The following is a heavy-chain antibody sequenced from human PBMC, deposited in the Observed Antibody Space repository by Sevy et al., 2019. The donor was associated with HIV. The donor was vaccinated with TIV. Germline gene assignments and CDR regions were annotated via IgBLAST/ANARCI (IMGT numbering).Heavy chain of an antibody. J-gene: IGHJ4*02. Sequence: GGSLRLSCAASGFTFTEFFMSGVRQAPGKGLEWVSTINSGGGSTYYADSVKGRFTISRDNSQNTLDLQMNSLRAEDTAVYYCAKDVVGGYYDSSGYSDHWGQGTLVTVSS. V-gene: IGHV3-23*01. D-gene: IGHD3-22*01. CDR3: AKDVVGGYYDSSGYSDH. CDR2: INSGGGST. CDR1: GFTFTEFF.